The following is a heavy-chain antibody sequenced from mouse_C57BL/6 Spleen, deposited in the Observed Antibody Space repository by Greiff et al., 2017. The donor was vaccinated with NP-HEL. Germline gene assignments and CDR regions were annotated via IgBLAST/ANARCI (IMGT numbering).Heavy chain of an antibody. CDR3: ARSYYGSSTWFAY. Sequence: VQLQQSGPELVKPGASVKISCKASGYAFSSSWMNWVKQRPGKGLEWIGRIYPGDGDTNYNGKFKGKATLTADKSSSTAYMQLSSLTSEDSAVYFCARSYYGSSTWFAYWGQRTLVTVSA. CDR1: GYAFSSSW. CDR2: IYPGDGDT. J-gene: IGHJ3*01. V-gene: IGHV1-82*01. D-gene: IGHD1-1*01.